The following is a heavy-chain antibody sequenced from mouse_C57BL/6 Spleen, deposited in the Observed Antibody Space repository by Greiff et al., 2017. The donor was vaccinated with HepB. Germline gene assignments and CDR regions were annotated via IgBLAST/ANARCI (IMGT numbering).Heavy chain of an antibody. Sequence: EVKLQQSGAELVKPGAPVKLSCTASGFNIKDYYMHWVKQRTEQGLEWIGRIDPEDGETKYAPKFQGKATITADTSSNTAYLQLSSLTSEDTAVYYCARDYYGSSYGYFDVCATVTTATNSS. CDR2: IDPEDGET. CDR1: GFNIKDYY. CDR3: ARDYYGSSYGYFDV. D-gene: IGHD1-1*01. J-gene: IGHJ1*03. V-gene: IGHV14-2*01.